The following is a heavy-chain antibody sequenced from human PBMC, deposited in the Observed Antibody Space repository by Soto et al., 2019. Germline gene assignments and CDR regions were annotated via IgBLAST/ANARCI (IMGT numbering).Heavy chain of an antibody. CDR3: ASEYYYDSSGYYYVFGQDY. CDR2: IIPIFGTA. Sequence: SVKVSCKASGGTFSSYAISWVRQAPRQGLEWMGGIIPIFGTANYAQKFQGRVTITADKSTSTAYMELSSLRSEDTAVYYCASEYYYDSSGYYYVFGQDYWGQGTLVTVSS. V-gene: IGHV1-69*06. D-gene: IGHD3-22*01. J-gene: IGHJ4*02. CDR1: GGTFSSYA.